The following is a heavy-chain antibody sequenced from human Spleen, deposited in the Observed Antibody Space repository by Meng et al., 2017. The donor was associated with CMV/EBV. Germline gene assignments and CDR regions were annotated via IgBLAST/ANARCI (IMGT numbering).Heavy chain of an antibody. Sequence: GSLRLSCAVYGGSFSGYYWSWIRQPPGKGLEWIGEINHSGSTNYNPSLKSRVTISVDTSKNQFSLKLSSVTAADTAVYYCAREWALSGSYFFDHWGQGTLVTVS. V-gene: IGHV4-34*01. D-gene: IGHD1-26*01. CDR1: GGSFSGYY. CDR3: AREWALSGSYFFDH. CDR2: INHSGST. J-gene: IGHJ4*02.